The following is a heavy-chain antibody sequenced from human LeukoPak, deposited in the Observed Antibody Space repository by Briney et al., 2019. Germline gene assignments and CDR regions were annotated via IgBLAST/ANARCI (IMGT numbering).Heavy chain of an antibody. J-gene: IGHJ6*02. D-gene: IGHD5-18*01. Sequence: PSETLSLTCTVSGGSISSGSYYWSWIRQPAGKGLERIGRIYTSGSTNYNPSLKSRVTISVDTSKNQFSLKLSSVTAADTAVYYCARDLRGYSYGSNYYYYYGMDVWGQGTTVTVSS. CDR3: ARDLRGYSYGSNYYYYYGMDV. CDR1: GGSISSGSYY. V-gene: IGHV4-61*02. CDR2: IYTSGST.